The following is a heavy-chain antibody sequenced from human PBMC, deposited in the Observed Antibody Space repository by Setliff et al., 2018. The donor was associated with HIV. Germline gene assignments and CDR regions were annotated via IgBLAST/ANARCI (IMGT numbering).Heavy chain of an antibody. CDR2: IYYSGST. J-gene: IGHJ6*03. CDR3: ARHRDPPGSSWIFYYYYMDL. V-gene: IGHV4-39*07. Sequence: PSETLSLTCTVSGDSISSSTYYWGWIRQPPGKGLEWIGSIYYSGSTYYNPSLKSRVTISVDTSKNQFSLKLSSVTAADTAMYYCARHRDPPGSSWIFYYYYMDLWVEGTTVTVSS. D-gene: IGHD6-13*01. CDR1: GDSISSSTYY.